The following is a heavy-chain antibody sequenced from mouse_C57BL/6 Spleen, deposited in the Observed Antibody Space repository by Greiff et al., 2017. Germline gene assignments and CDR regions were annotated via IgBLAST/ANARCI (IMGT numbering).Heavy chain of an antibody. CDR2: INYDGSST. CDR3: SRDGVDYAMDY. Sequence: EVKLMESEGGLVQPGSSMKLSCTASGFTFSDYYMAWVRQVPEKGLEWVANINYDGSSTYYLESLKSSFIISSATAKTMLYLHMSSLKSDATATYYCSRDGVDYAMDYWGQGTSVTVSS. V-gene: IGHV5-16*01. CDR1: GFTFSDYY. D-gene: IGHD1-1*01. J-gene: IGHJ4*01.